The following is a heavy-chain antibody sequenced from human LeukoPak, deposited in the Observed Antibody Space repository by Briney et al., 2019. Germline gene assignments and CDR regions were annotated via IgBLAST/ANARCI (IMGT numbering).Heavy chain of an antibody. D-gene: IGHD3-3*01. V-gene: IGHV4-30-4*01. Sequence: PSETLSLTCTVSGGSISSYYWSWIRQPPGKGLEWIGYIYYSGSTYYNPSLKSRVTISVDTSKNQFSLKLSSVTAADTAVYYCARAPLTIFGVVMPFDPWGQGTLVTVSS. CDR3: ARAPLTIFGVVMPFDP. CDR2: IYYSGST. J-gene: IGHJ5*02. CDR1: GGSISSYY.